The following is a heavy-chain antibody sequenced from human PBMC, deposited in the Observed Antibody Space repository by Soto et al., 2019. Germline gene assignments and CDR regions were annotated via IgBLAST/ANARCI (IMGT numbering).Heavy chain of an antibody. V-gene: IGHV3-30*18. CDR1: GFTFSSYG. CDR2: ISYDGSNK. CDR3: AKGSYSGICSDFDY. J-gene: IGHJ4*02. Sequence: QVQLVESGGGVVQPGRSLRLSCAASGFTFSSYGMYWVRQAPGKGLEWVAGISYDGSNKYYADSVKGRFTISRDNSKNTLYLQMNSLRAEDTAVYYCAKGSYSGICSDFDYWGQGTLVTVSS. D-gene: IGHD2-15*01.